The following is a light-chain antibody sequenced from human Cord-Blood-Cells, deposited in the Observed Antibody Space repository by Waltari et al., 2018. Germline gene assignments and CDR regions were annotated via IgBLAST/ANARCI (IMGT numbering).Light chain of an antibody. CDR2: DAS. V-gene: IGKV3-11*01. Sequence: EIVLTQSPATLSLSPGERATLSCRASQSVSSYLAWYQQKPGQAPRLLIYDASSRATGIPARCSGRGSGTDFTLTISSLEPEDFAVYYCQQRSNWPSITFGQGTRLEIK. J-gene: IGKJ5*01. CDR3: QQRSNWPSIT. CDR1: QSVSSY.